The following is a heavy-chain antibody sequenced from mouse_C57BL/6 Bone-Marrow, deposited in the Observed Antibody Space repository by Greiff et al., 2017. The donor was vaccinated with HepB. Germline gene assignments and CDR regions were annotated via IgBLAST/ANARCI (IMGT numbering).Heavy chain of an antibody. CDR2: ISSGSSTI. D-gene: IGHD3-3*01. V-gene: IGHV5-17*01. Sequence: EVHLVESGGGLVKPGGSLKLSCAASGFTFSDYGMHWVRQAPEKGLEWVAYISSGSSTIYYAATVKGRFTISRDNAKNTLFLQMTSLRSEDTAMYYCARPGDVGYFDVWGTGTTVTVSS. CDR1: GFTFSDYG. J-gene: IGHJ1*03. CDR3: ARPGDVGYFDV.